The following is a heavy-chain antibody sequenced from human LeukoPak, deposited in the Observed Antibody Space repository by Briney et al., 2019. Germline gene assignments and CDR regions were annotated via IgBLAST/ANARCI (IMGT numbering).Heavy chain of an antibody. Sequence: ASVKVSCKASGYTFTSYGISWVRQAPGQGLEWMGWISAYNGNTNYAQKLQGRVTMTTDTSTSTAYMELRSLRSDDTAVYYCARDNQLEVRYFDWGYCYYYGMDVWGQGTTVTVSS. CDR3: ARDNQLEVRYFDWGYCYYYGMDV. V-gene: IGHV1-18*01. J-gene: IGHJ6*02. D-gene: IGHD3-9*01. CDR2: ISAYNGNT. CDR1: GYTFTSYG.